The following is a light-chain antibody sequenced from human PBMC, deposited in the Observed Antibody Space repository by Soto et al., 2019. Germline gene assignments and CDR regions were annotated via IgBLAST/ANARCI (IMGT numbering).Light chain of an antibody. Sequence: QSALTQPASVSGSPGQSITISCTGTSSDVGGYNYVSWYQQHPGKAPKLMIYDVSNRPSGVSNRFSGSKSGNTASLTISGLQAEDEADYYCSSYTSSIPIFGTGNKVTVL. CDR1: SSDVGGYNY. CDR3: SSYTSSIPI. J-gene: IGLJ1*01. V-gene: IGLV2-14*01. CDR2: DVS.